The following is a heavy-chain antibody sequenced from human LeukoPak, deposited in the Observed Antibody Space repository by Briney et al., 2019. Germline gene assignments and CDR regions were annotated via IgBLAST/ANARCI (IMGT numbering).Heavy chain of an antibody. D-gene: IGHD3-10*01. J-gene: IGHJ6*03. CDR2: IYYSGTT. CDR3: ARQISDYYYYYIDV. V-gene: IGHV4-39*01. CDR1: GGSISSSHYY. Sequence: PSETLSLTCTVSGGSISSSHYYWGWIRQTPGKGLELIGTIYYSGTTYYNPSLESRATISEDTSKNQFSLTLRSVTAADTAVYYCARQISDYYYYYIDVWGKGTTVTVS.